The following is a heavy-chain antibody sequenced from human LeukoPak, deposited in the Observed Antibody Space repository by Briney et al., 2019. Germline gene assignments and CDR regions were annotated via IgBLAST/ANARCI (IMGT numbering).Heavy chain of an antibody. J-gene: IGHJ4*02. CDR2: IYYGGTT. Sequence: SETLSLTCTVPAGSFSSTDYYWVWIRQPPGKGLEWIGSIYYGGTTYYNTSLKSRVTISVDTSSSHFSLRLNFVTAADTAVYYCARRSLLSPPYWGQGTLVTVSS. CDR3: ARRSLLSPPY. V-gene: IGHV4-39*02. D-gene: IGHD3-10*01. CDR1: AGSFSSTDYY.